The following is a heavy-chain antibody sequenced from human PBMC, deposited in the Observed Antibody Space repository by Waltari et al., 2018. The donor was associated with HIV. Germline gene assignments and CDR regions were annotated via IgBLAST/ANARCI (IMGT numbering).Heavy chain of an antibody. V-gene: IGHV1-69*01. Sequence: QVQLVQSGAEVKTPGSSVKVSCKASGGTVSSSDISWVRQAPAQGLEWMGAIIPLFGEAHCARKFQGRLAITADESTSTACMELSSLRSEDTAVCYCARVPDRGCYQRYAMDVWGQGTTVTVS. CDR3: ARVPDRGCYQRYAMDV. J-gene: IGHJ6*02. CDR1: GGTVSSSD. CDR2: IIPLFGEA. D-gene: IGHD3-22*01.